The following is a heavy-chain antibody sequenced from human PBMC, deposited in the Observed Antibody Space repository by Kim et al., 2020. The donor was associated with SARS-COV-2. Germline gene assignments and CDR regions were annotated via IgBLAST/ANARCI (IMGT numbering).Heavy chain of an antibody. D-gene: IGHD3-10*01. J-gene: IGHJ4*02. CDR3: AKSVDEWFGDLDY. V-gene: IGHV3-23*01. Sequence: YADSVKGRFTISRDNSKNTLYLQMNSLRAEDTAVYYCAKSVDEWFGDLDYWGQGTLVTVSS.